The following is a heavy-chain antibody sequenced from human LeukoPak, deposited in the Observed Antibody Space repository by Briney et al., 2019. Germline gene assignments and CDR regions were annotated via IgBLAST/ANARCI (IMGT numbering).Heavy chain of an antibody. CDR2: IYHSGST. J-gene: IGHJ6*03. CDR1: GGSISNSNW. V-gene: IGHV4-4*02. Sequence: SETLSLTCAVSGGSISNSNWWGWFRQPPGKGLEWIGEIYHSGSTNCNPSLKSRVTISVDTSKNQFSLKLSSVTAADTAVYYCARPYYYYMDVWGKGTTVTVSS. CDR3: ARPYYYYMDV.